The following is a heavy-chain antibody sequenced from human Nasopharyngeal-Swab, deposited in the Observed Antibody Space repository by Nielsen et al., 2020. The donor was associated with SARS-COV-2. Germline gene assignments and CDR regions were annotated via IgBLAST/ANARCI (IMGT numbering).Heavy chain of an antibody. CDR2: IWYDGSNK. V-gene: IGHV3-33*01. Sequence: GESLKISCAASGFTFSSYGMHWVRQPPGKGLEWVAVIWYDGSNKYYADSVKGRFTISRDNYKNTLYLQMNSLRAEDTAVYYCATSTSDYYYGMDVWGQGTTVTVSS. D-gene: IGHD2-2*01. J-gene: IGHJ6*02. CDR3: ATSTSDYYYGMDV. CDR1: GFTFSSYG.